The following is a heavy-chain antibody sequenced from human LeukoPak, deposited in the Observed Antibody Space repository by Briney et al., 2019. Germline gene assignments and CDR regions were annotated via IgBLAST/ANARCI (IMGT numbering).Heavy chain of an antibody. CDR1: GGSISSYY. Sequence: SEALSLTCTVSGGSISSYYWSWIRQPPGKGLEWIGYIYYSGSTNYNPSLKSRVTISVDTSKNQFSLKLSSVTAADTAVYYCARDKCSSTSCYDAFDIWGQGTMVTVSS. J-gene: IGHJ3*02. CDR2: IYYSGST. V-gene: IGHV4-59*01. D-gene: IGHD2-2*01. CDR3: ARDKCSSTSCYDAFDI.